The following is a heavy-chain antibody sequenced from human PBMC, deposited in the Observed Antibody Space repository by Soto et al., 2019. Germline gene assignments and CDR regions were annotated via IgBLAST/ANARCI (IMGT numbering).Heavy chain of an antibody. CDR1: GYTFTSYY. V-gene: IGHV1-46*01. CDR2: INPSGGST. D-gene: IGHD1-26*01. CDR3: ARGYSGSYYEYYYYSAMDV. Sequence: ASVQVSCKASGYTFTSYYMHWVRQAPGQGLEWMGIINPSGGSTSYAQKFHGRVTMTRDTSTSTVYMELSSLRSEDTAVYSCARGYSGSYYEYYYYSAMDVWGQGTTVTVSS. J-gene: IGHJ6*02.